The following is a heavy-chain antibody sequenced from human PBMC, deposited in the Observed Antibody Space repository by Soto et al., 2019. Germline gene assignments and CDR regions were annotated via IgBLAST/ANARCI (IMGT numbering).Heavy chain of an antibody. CDR2: ISAYSGST. CDR3: GGSIAAAVDFDY. Sequence: QVQLVQSGAEVKKPGASVKVSCKASGYTFTSYGISWVRQAPGQGLEWMGWISAYSGSTNYAQKLQGRVTMTTDTSTSTAYMELRSLRSDDTAVFYCGGSIAAAVDFDYWGQGTLVTVSS. CDR1: GYTFTSYG. V-gene: IGHV1-18*01. D-gene: IGHD6-13*01. J-gene: IGHJ4*02.